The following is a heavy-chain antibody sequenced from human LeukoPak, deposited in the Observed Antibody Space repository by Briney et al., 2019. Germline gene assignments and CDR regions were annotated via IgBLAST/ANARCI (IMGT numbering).Heavy chain of an antibody. V-gene: IGHV4-28*01. CDR1: GYSISSSNW. D-gene: IGHD3-9*01. J-gene: IGHJ4*02. Sequence: SDTLSLTCAVSGYSISSSNWWGWIRQPPGKGLEWIGYIYYSGSTYYNPSLKSRVTMSVDTSKSQFSLKLSSVTAVDTAVYYCARSGTYYDILEYYFDYWGQGTLVTVSS. CDR3: ARSGTYYDILEYYFDY. CDR2: IYYSGST.